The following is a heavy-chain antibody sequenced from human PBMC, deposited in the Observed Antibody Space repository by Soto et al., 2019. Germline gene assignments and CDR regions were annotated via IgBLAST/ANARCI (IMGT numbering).Heavy chain of an antibody. CDR3: AKKVNSGPGSQYFDY. CDR1: GFTFSSYS. J-gene: IGHJ4*02. D-gene: IGHD3-10*01. CDR2: FRTGGDDGTT. Sequence: GGSLRLSCAASGFTFSSYSMSWVRQAPGKGLEWVSGFRTGGDDGTTYYADSVKGRFAISRDNSKNTLFLQMNSLRVEDTAIYYCAKKVNSGPGSQYFDYWGQGTLVTVSS. V-gene: IGHV3-23*01.